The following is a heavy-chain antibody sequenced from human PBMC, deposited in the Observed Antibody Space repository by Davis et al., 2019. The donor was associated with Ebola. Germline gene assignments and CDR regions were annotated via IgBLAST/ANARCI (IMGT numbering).Heavy chain of an antibody. Sequence: PGGSLRLSCAASGFTFSSYSMNWVRQAPGKGLEWVSSISSSSSYIYYADSVKGRFTISRDNAKNSLYLQMNSLRAEDTALYYCARDLRYYDSSGYYYVNAFDIWGQGTMVTVSS. CDR3: ARDLRYYDSSGYYYVNAFDI. CDR1: GFTFSSYS. D-gene: IGHD3-22*01. J-gene: IGHJ3*02. V-gene: IGHV3-21*01. CDR2: ISSSSSYI.